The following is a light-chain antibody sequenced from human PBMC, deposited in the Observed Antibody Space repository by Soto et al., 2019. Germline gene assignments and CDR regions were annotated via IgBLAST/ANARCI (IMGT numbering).Light chain of an antibody. CDR3: SLYASSNTLM. J-gene: IGLJ3*02. Sequence: QSALTQPASVSGSPGQSITISCTGTSSDIWRYNLVSWYQQHPGKPPKLMIYEATKRPSGVSNRFSGYKSGNTASLTISGLQAEDEADYYCSLYASSNTLMFGGGTKVTVL. V-gene: IGLV2-23*01. CDR1: SSDIWRYNL. CDR2: EAT.